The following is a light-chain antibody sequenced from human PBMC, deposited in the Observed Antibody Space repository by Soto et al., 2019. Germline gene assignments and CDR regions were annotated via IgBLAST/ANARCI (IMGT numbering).Light chain of an antibody. J-gene: IGKJ1*01. V-gene: IGKV1-5*03. CDR3: QQYHIYSGT. Sequence: DIQMTQSPSTLSASVGDRVTITCRASQTIDSWLAWYQQRSGKPPNLLIYKASTLASGVPSRFSGSGSGTEFTLTINSLQPDDFATYYCQQYHIYSGTFGQGTKVDI. CDR2: KAS. CDR1: QTIDSW.